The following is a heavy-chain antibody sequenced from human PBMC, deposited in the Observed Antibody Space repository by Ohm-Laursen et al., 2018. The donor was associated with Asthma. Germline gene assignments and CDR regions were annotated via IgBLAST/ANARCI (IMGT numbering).Heavy chain of an antibody. Sequence: LSLTCAASGFTFSSYAMNWVRQSPGKGLEWVSAISGGGGSTDYADSVRARFTISRDNSKNTLYLQMNSLRAEDTAVYYCARDYSYYDFWSGYRPYYYYGMDVWGQGTTVTVSS. J-gene: IGHJ6*02. V-gene: IGHV3-23*01. D-gene: IGHD3-3*01. CDR3: ARDYSYYDFWSGYRPYYYYGMDV. CDR1: GFTFSSYA. CDR2: ISGGGGST.